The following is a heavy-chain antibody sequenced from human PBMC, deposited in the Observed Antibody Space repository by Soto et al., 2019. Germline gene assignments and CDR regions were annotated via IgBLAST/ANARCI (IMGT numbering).Heavy chain of an antibody. D-gene: IGHD3-3*01. Sequence: PPRTLSLTCAISGDRVLINSAAWNWIRPSPTRGIEWLGRTNYRSKGFNDDAVAVKDRKTISPETSQIQFSLTLTSATPDDSPVNYCGTGKNADLRAGMNRDYYYCLDVWGQGTTVTVSS. V-gene: IGHV6-1*01. CDR2: TNYRSKGFN. CDR3: GTGKNADLRAGMNRDYYYCLDV. J-gene: IGHJ6*01. CDR1: GDRVLINSAA.